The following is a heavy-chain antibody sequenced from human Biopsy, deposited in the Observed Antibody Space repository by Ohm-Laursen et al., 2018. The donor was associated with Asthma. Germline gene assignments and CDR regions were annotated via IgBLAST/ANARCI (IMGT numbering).Heavy chain of an antibody. J-gene: IGHJ4*02. Sequence: SETLSLTCTVSGGSINNFYWSWIRQPPGKGLESIGHVYYSGSTNYNPSLKSRVTISIDASKNQFSLKLTSVTAADTGVYYCARGVDRVTGLLDHFDSWGQGTLVTVSS. V-gene: IGHV4-59*01. CDR2: VYYSGST. CDR3: ARGVDRVTGLLDHFDS. D-gene: IGHD2-21*02. CDR1: GGSINNFY.